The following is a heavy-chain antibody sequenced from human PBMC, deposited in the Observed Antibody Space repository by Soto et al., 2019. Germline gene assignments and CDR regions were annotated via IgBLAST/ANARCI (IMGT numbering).Heavy chain of an antibody. V-gene: IGHV5-10-1*01. CDR1: GYSFTTYW. Sequence: GESLKISCQASGYSFTTYWISWVRQMPGKGLECMGRIDPTDSYTDYGPSFEGHVTMSVDRSINTAYLEWSSLKASDSAMYYCARHGERTIRSLNWFDPWGQGTLVTVSS. D-gene: IGHD4-17*01. J-gene: IGHJ5*02. CDR2: IDPTDSYT. CDR3: ARHGERTIRSLNWFDP.